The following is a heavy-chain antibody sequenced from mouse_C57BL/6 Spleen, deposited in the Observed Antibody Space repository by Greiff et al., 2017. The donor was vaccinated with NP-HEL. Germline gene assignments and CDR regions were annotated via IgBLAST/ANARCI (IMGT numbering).Heavy chain of an antibody. D-gene: IGHD1-1*01. Sequence: QVQLKQPGAELVRPGSSVKLSCKASGYTFTSYWMHWVKQRPIQGLEWIGNIDPSDSETHYNQKFKDKATLTVDKSSSTAYMQLSSLTSEDSAVYYCARLSTVVAPRFDVWGTGTTVTVSS. CDR1: GYTFTSYW. J-gene: IGHJ1*03. CDR3: ARLSTVVAPRFDV. CDR2: IDPSDSET. V-gene: IGHV1-52*01.